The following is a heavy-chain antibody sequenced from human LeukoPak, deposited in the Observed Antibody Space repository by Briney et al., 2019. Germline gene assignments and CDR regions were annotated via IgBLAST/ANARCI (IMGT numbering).Heavy chain of an antibody. CDR3: ARLRLRDYYYFYYMDV. J-gene: IGHJ6*03. D-gene: IGHD3-16*01. CDR1: GFTVSSNY. Sequence: PGGSLRLSCAASGFTVSSNYMSWVRQAAGKGLEWVSVIYSGGSTYYADSVKGRFTISRDNAKNSLYLQMNSLRAEDTAVYYCARLRLRDYYYFYYMDVWGEGTTVTVSS. V-gene: IGHV3-66*01. CDR2: IYSGGST.